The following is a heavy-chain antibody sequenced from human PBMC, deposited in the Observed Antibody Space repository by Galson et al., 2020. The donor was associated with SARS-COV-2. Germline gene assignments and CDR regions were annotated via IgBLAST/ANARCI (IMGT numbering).Heavy chain of an antibody. Sequence: SETLSLTCTVSGGSISSGGYYWSWIRQHPGKGLEWIGYIYYSGSTYYNPSLKSRVTISVDTSKNQFSLKLSSVTAADTALYYCAKAGYSYGDEFDYWGQGTLVTVSS. CDR1: GGSISSGGYY. J-gene: IGHJ4*02. D-gene: IGHD5-18*01. CDR2: IYYSGST. V-gene: IGHV4-31*03. CDR3: AKAGYSYGDEFDY.